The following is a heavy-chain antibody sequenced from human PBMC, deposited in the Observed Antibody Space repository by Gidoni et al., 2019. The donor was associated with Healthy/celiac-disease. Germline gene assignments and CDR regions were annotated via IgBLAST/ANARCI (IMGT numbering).Heavy chain of an antibody. Sequence: QVQLVESGGGVVQPGRSLRLSCAASGFTFSSYAMHWVRQAPGKGLEWVAVISYDGSNKYYADAVKGRFTISRDNSKNTLYLQMNSLRAEDTAVYYCARDHGGFGELLSTLDYWGQGTLVTVSS. J-gene: IGHJ4*02. CDR3: ARDHGGFGELLSTLDY. V-gene: IGHV3-30*04. CDR2: ISYDGSNK. CDR1: GFTFSSYA. D-gene: IGHD3-10*01.